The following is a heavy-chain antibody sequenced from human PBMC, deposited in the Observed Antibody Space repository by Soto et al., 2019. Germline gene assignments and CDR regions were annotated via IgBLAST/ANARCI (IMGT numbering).Heavy chain of an antibody. CDR1: GFTFSRAW. CDR3: TTDHLVVVASFDI. CDR2: IKSKTDGETI. V-gene: IGHV3-15*07. Sequence: EVQLVESGGGLVKPGGSLRLSCAASGFTFSRAWMNWVRQAPGKGLEWVGRIKSKTDGETIDYAAPVKGRFTISRDDSQNTLYLQRKSLETAETAGYYCTTDHLVVVASFDIWGQGTLVTFSS. D-gene: IGHD2-15*01. J-gene: IGHJ4*02.